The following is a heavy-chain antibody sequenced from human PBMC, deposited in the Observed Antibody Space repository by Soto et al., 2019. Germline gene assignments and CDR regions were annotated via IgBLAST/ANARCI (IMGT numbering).Heavy chain of an antibody. Sequence: PGGSLRLSCAASGFTFNSYAMHWVRQAPGKGLEWVAVISYDGSNKYYTDSVKGRFTISRDNSKNTLYLQMNSLRGEDTAVYYCAKSDLYYYYGMDVWGQGTTVTVSS. J-gene: IGHJ6*02. CDR1: GFTFNSYA. CDR2: ISYDGSNK. V-gene: IGHV3-30*18. CDR3: AKSDLYYYYGMDV.